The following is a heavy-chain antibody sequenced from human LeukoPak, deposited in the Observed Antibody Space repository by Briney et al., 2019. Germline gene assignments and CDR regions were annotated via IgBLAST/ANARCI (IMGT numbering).Heavy chain of an antibody. D-gene: IGHD2-15*01. V-gene: IGHV3-9*01. J-gene: IGHJ4*02. CDR1: GFTFSSYW. CDR3: TKGSGSWVDY. Sequence: GGSLRLSCAASGFTFSSYWMHWVRQAPGKGLEWVSGISGNSGSIGYADSVKGRFTISRDNAKNSLYLQMNSLRAEDTALYYCTKGSGSWVDYWGQGTLVTVSS. CDR2: ISGNSGSI.